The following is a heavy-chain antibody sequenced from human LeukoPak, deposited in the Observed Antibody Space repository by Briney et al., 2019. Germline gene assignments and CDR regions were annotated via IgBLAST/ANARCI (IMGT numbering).Heavy chain of an antibody. CDR3: ARDSQVYYDFWSGYDEYYYGMDV. V-gene: IGHV3-30-3*01. CDR1: GFTFSSYA. D-gene: IGHD3-3*01. Sequence: PGGSLRLSCAASGFTFSSYAMYWVRQAPGKGLEWVAVISYDGSNKYYADSVKGRFTISRDNSKNTLYLQMNSLRAEDTAVYYCARDSQVYYDFWSGYDEYYYGMDVWGQGTTVTVSS. CDR2: ISYDGSNK. J-gene: IGHJ6*02.